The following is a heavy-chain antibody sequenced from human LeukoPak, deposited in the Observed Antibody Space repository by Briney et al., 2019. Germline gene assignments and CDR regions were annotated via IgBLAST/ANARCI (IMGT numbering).Heavy chain of an antibody. J-gene: IGHJ4*02. CDR3: ARGGGMRSWYDFDY. D-gene: IGHD6-13*01. V-gene: IGHV3-7*04. CDR2: IKEAGSEK. CDR1: GFTFRNYW. Sequence: GGSLRLSCAASGFTFRNYWMSWVRQAPGKGLEVMANIKEAGSEKYYVDSVKGRFTISRDNDKNLVHMQMTSLRAEDTAVYYCARGGGMRSWYDFDYWGQGTLVTVSS.